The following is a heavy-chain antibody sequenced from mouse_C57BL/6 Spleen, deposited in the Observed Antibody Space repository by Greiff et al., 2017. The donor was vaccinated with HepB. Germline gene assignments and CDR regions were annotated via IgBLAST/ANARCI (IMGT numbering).Heavy chain of an antibody. D-gene: IGHD1-1*01. CDR2: IHPNSGST. CDR1: GYTFTSYW. Sequence: QVQLKQPGAELVKPGASVKLSCKASGYTFTSYWMHWVKQRPGQGLEWIGMIHPNSGSTNYNEKFKSKATLTVDKSSSTAYMQLSSLTSEDSAVYYCARSGTTVVDDYWGQGTTLTVSS. CDR3: ARSGTTVVDDY. J-gene: IGHJ2*01. V-gene: IGHV1-64*01.